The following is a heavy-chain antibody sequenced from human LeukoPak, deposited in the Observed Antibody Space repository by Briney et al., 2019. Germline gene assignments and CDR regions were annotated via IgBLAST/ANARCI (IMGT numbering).Heavy chain of an antibody. Sequence: PSETLSLTCTVSGVSISDYYWSWVRQPPGKGLEWVGYIYYTGSTDYNPSLKSRVTMSLDTSKNQFSLNLRSVAATERAVNYCARRTYYDTLTGYNYWYFDLWGRGTLVTVSS. J-gene: IGHJ2*01. CDR1: GVSISDYY. CDR3: ARRTYYDTLTGYNYWYFDL. V-gene: IGHV4-59*01. CDR2: IYYTGST. D-gene: IGHD3-9*01.